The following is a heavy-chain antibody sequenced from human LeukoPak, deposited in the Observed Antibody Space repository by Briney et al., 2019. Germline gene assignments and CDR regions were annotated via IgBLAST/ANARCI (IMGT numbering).Heavy chain of an antibody. CDR3: AKMNYGGDSVDWYFDL. J-gene: IGHJ2*01. Sequence: GGSLRLSCAASGFTFSSYGMHWVRQAPGKGLEWGAVISYDGSNKYFADSVKGRFTISRDNSKNTLYLQMNSLRAEDTAVYYCAKMNYGGDSVDWYFDLWGRGTLVTVSS. V-gene: IGHV3-30*18. CDR2: ISYDGSNK. D-gene: IGHD4-23*01. CDR1: GFTFSSYG.